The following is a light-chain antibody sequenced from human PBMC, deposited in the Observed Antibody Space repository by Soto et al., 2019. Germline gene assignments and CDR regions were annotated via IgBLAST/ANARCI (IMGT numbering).Light chain of an antibody. CDR3: QQYGSSPLT. V-gene: IGKV3-20*01. J-gene: IGKJ4*01. CDR1: QSVSNNY. CDR2: GAF. Sequence: IVLTQSPGTLSLSPVERATLSFRASQSVSNNYLAWYQQKPGQAPRLLIYGAFSRATGIPDRFSGGGSGTDFTLTISRLEPEDFAVYYCQQYGSSPLTFGGGTKVDIK.